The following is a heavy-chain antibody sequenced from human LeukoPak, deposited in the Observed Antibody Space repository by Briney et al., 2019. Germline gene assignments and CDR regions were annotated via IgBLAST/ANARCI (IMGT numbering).Heavy chain of an antibody. CDR2: ISYDGSNK. Sequence: GGSLRLSCAASGFTFSSYAMHWVRQAPGKGLEWVAVISYDGSNKYYADSVKGRFTISRDNSKNTLYLQMNSLRAEDTAVYYCARDLEYYDFWSGYLGSCFDYWGQGTLVTVSS. CDR1: GFTFSSYA. CDR3: ARDLEYYDFWSGYLGSCFDY. D-gene: IGHD3-3*01. V-gene: IGHV3-30*04. J-gene: IGHJ4*02.